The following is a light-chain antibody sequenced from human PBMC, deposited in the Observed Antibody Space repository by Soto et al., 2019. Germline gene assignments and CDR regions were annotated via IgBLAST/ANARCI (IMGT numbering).Light chain of an antibody. CDR3: QQYNSYPWT. CDR1: QGLGTY. V-gene: IGKV3-11*01. J-gene: IGKJ1*01. CDR2: DAS. Sequence: EIVLTQSPATLSLSPGERATLSCRASQGLGTYLAWYQQKPGQAPRLLIYDASNRATVIPARFSGSGSGTDFTLIISSLEPEDFAVYYCQQYNSYPWTFGQGTKV.